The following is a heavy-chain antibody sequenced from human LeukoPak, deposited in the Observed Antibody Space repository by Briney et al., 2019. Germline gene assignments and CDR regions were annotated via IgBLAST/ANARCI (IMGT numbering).Heavy chain of an antibody. Sequence: GGSLRLSCAASGFTFSYYWMSWVRRAPGKGLEWVANIKEDGSEKYYVDSVKGRFTVSRDNAKNSLFLQLNSLRVEDTAVYYCATYRATSWGQEALVTVSS. CDR1: GFTFSYYW. CDR3: ATYRATS. CDR2: IKEDGSEK. J-gene: IGHJ5*02. D-gene: IGHD2-21*01. V-gene: IGHV3-7*03.